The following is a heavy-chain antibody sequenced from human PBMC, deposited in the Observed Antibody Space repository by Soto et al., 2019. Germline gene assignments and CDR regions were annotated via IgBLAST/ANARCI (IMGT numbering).Heavy chain of an antibody. CDR3: ARDLGYCRSGTCYREWFDP. J-gene: IGHJ5*02. D-gene: IGHD2-15*01. CDR2: VRGDNGHT. Sequence: QVQLVQSGAEVKKPGASVKVSCKASGYTFTTHGISWVRQAPGQGLEWMGWVRGDNGHTNYAQSLQGRVTMTTDTSTNTAYMERRSLRSDDTAVYCCARDLGYCRSGTCYREWFDPWGQGTLVTVSS. CDR1: GYTFTTHG. V-gene: IGHV1-18*01.